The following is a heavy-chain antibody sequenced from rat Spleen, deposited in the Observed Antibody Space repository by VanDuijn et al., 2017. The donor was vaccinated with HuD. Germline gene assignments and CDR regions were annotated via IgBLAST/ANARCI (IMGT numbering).Heavy chain of an antibody. CDR3: ARDQELYFDY. J-gene: IGHJ2*01. CDR2: MWRVGST. V-gene: IGHV2-45*01. Sequence: QVQLMESGPGLVQPSETLSLTCTVSGFSLTNYNVHWVRQPPGKGLEWMGVMWRVGSTDYNSALKSRLSISRDTSKNQVFLKMNSLQGEDTTTYYCARDQELYFDYWGQGVMVTVSS. CDR1: GFSLTNYN.